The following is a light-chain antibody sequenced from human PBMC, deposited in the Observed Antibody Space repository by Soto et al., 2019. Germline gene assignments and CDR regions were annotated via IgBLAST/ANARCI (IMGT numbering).Light chain of an antibody. J-gene: IGLJ3*02. CDR3: CSYAGSSTFV. CDR1: SSDVGSYNL. Sequence: QSALTQPASVSGSPGQSITISCTGTSSDVGSYNLVSWYQQYPGKAPKLMIYEGSKRPPGVSNRFSGSKSGNTASLTVSGLQAEDEADYYCCSYAGSSTFVFGGGTKLTVL. CDR2: EGS. V-gene: IGLV2-23*03.